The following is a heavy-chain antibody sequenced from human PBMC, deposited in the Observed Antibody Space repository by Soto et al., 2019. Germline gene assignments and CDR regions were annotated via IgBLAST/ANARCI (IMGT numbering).Heavy chain of an antibody. Sequence: SETLSLTCAVYGGSFSGYYWSWIRQPPGKGLEWIGEINHSGSTNYNPSLKSRVTISVDTSKNQFSLKLSSVTAADTAVYYCARDPFDSSGYYYATYYYGMDVWGQGTTVTVS. CDR2: INHSGST. CDR1: GGSFSGYY. J-gene: IGHJ6*02. D-gene: IGHD3-22*01. CDR3: ARDPFDSSGYYYATYYYGMDV. V-gene: IGHV4-34*01.